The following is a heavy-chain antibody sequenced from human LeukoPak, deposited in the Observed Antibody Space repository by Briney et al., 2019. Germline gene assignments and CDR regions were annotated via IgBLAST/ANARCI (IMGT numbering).Heavy chain of an antibody. V-gene: IGHV3-23*01. CDR1: GFTFSSYA. Sequence: GGSLGLSCAASGFTFSSYAMSWVRQAPGKGLEWVSAISGSGGSTYYADSVKGRFTISRDNSKNTLYLQMNSLRAEDTAVYYCAKDSHIVVVTAIDHWGQGTLVTVSS. J-gene: IGHJ5*02. CDR2: ISGSGGST. CDR3: AKDSHIVVVTAIDH. D-gene: IGHD2-21*02.